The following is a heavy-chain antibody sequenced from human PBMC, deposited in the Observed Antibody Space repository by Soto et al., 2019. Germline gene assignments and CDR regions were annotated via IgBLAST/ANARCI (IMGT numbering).Heavy chain of an antibody. CDR3: ARDPNSSSWSPHYYYYYGMDV. J-gene: IGHJ6*02. CDR1: GYTFTGYY. D-gene: IGHD6-13*01. CDR2: INPNSGGT. V-gene: IGHV1-2*02. Sequence: ASVKVSCKASGYTFTGYYMHWVRQAPGQGLEWMGWINPNSGGTNYAQKFQGRVTMTRDTSISTAYMELSRLRSDDTAVYYCARDPNSSSWSPHYYYYYGMDVWGQGTTVTVSS.